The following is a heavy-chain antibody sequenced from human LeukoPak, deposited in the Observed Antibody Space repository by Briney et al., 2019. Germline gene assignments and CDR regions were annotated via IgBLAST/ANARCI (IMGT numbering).Heavy chain of an antibody. D-gene: IGHD6-13*01. CDR2: INPSGGNT. V-gene: IGHV1-46*01. Sequence: ASVKVSRKASGYRFTSYDMHWVRQAPGQGLEWMGIINPSGGNTSYAQRFQGRVAMTRDTSTTTVYMEANSLTSEDTAVYFCARDGATAAPFDYWGAGTLVTVSS. CDR3: ARDGATAAPFDY. J-gene: IGHJ4*02. CDR1: GYRFTSYD.